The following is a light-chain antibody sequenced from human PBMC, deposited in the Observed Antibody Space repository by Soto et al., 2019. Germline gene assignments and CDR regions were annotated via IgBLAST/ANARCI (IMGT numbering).Light chain of an antibody. V-gene: IGKV3-20*01. CDR3: QQYGISPRT. CDR1: QSVTSNY. CDR2: GVS. Sequence: EIVLTQSPGTLSLSPGERATLSCRASQSVTSNYLAWYQQKPGQAPRLLIYGVSSRATGIPDRFSGSGPGTDFTLTISRLEPEDFAVYYCQQYGISPRTFGQGTKVEIK. J-gene: IGKJ1*01.